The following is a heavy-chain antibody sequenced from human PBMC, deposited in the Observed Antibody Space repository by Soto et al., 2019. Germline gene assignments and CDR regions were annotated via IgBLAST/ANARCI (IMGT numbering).Heavy chain of an antibody. CDR1: GYTFTSYG. V-gene: IGHV1-18*01. J-gene: IGHJ6*02. Sequence: ASVKVSCKASGYTFTSYGISSVRQAPGQGLEWMGWISAYNGNTNYAQKLQGRVTMTTDTSTSTAYMELRSLRSDDTAVYYCARAARPYCSGGSCYSHGMDVWRQGTTVTVSS. CDR3: ARAARPYCSGGSCYSHGMDV. D-gene: IGHD2-15*01. CDR2: ISAYNGNT.